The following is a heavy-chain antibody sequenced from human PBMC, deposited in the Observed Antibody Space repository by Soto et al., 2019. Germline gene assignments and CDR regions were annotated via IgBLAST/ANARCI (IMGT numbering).Heavy chain of an antibody. CDR3: ARDLTYCSSTSCDDHAFDI. CDR1: GYTFTSYY. CDR2: INPSGGST. D-gene: IGHD2-2*01. J-gene: IGHJ3*02. Sequence: ASVKVSCKASGYTFTSYYMHWVRQAPGQGLEWMGIINPSGGSTSYAQKFQGRVTMTRDTSTSTVYMELSSLRSEDTAVYYCARDLTYCSSTSCDDHAFDIRGQGTMVTVSS. V-gene: IGHV1-46*01.